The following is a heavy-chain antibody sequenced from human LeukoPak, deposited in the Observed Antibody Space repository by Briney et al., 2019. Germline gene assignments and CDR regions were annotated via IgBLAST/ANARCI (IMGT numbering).Heavy chain of an antibody. Sequence: GGSLRLSCAVSGFAFGSEAMNWVRQSPARGLEWVASISPGDGTTYYADSVKGRFTISRDNSKNTLYLQMNSLRAEDTAVYYCAREYFATVTFDYWGQGTLVTVSS. V-gene: IGHV3-23*01. CDR2: ISPGDGTT. D-gene: IGHD4-17*01. CDR3: AREYFATVTFDY. J-gene: IGHJ4*02. CDR1: GFAFGSEA.